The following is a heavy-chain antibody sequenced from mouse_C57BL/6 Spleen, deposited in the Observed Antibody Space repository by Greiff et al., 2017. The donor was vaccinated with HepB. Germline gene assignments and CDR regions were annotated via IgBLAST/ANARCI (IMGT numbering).Heavy chain of an antibody. V-gene: IGHV1-50*01. D-gene: IGHD3-2*02. CDR1: GYTFTSYS. J-gene: IGHJ2*01. CDR3: ARTAQAIDY. CDR2: IDPTDSYT. Sequence: QVQLQQPGADLVKPGASVKLSCKASGYTFTSYSMPWVKQRPGQGLEWIGTIDPTDSYTNYNQKFKGKATMTVDTSSSTAYMQLSNLTSEDTAVYYCARTAQAIDYWGQGTTVTVSS.